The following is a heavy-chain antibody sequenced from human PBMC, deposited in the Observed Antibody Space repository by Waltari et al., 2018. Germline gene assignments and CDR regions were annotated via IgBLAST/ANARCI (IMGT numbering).Heavy chain of an antibody. CDR1: GFTFNHYP. J-gene: IGHJ3*01. V-gene: IGHV3-30-3*01. CDR2: ISHDGASK. D-gene: IGHD2-15*01. Sequence: QVQLVEPGGGVVQPGRSLRLSCAASGFTFNHYPIHCVRQVPGKWLASVAIISHDGASKYYADSVKGRFTISRDKSKNTLYLEMNSLRPEDTARYYCARDSHILTPEYGFDFWGQGTMVSVSS. CDR3: ARDSHILTPEYGFDF.